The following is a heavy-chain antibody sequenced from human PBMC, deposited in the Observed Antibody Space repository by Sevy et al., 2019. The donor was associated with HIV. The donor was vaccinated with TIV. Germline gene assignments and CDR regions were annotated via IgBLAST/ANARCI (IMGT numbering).Heavy chain of an antibody. D-gene: IGHD3-10*01. Sequence: GGSLRLSCAASGFSFRSYWMTWVRQAPGKGLEWVGRIKSKTDGGTTDYAAPVKGRFTISRDDSKNTLYLQMNSLKTEDTAVYYCTTSASYYLHPIDYWGQGTLVTVSS. V-gene: IGHV3-15*01. CDR1: GFSFRSYW. J-gene: IGHJ4*02. CDR3: TTSASYYLHPIDY. CDR2: IKSKTDGGTT.